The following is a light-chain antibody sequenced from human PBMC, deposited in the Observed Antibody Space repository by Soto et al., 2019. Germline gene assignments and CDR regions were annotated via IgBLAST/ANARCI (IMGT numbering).Light chain of an antibody. CDR1: QSVNNN. J-gene: IGKJ4*01. V-gene: IGKV3-15*01. CDR3: QQYNSWPLT. Sequence: EIVMTQSPATLSVSPGERATLSCRASQSVNNNLAWYQQKPSQAPRLLIYGASARATGIPARFSGSGSGTEVPLTISSLQSEDGGVYCCQQYNSWPLTFGGGTKVEIQ. CDR2: GAS.